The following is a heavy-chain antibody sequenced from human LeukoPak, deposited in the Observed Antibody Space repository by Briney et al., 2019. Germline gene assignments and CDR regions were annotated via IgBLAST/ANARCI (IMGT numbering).Heavy chain of an antibody. CDR3: AKMPVSYSSGWSNFDY. CDR2: IYYSGST. V-gene: IGHV4-59*01. CDR1: GGSISSYY. D-gene: IGHD6-19*01. Sequence: SETLSLTCTVSGGSISSYYWSWIRQPPGKGLEWIGYIYYSGSTNYNPSLKSRVTISVDTSKNQFSLKLSSVTAADTAVYYCAKMPVSYSSGWSNFDYWGQGNLVTVSS. J-gene: IGHJ4*02.